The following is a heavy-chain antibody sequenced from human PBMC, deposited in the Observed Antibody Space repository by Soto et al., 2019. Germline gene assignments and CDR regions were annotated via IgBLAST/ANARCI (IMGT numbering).Heavy chain of an antibody. CDR3: VKYYCASRGYYWNNSFDI. V-gene: IGHV3-64D*06. CDR2: ISSSGDST. Sequence: PGGSLRLSCSASRFTFSGYAMHWVRQAPGKGLEYVSSISSSGDSTYYADSVKGRFTISRDNAKNTLYLQMSSLRAEETDVYYSVKYYCASRGYYWNNSFDIWGQGTMVTVSS. J-gene: IGHJ3*02. CDR1: RFTFSGYA. D-gene: IGHD3-22*01.